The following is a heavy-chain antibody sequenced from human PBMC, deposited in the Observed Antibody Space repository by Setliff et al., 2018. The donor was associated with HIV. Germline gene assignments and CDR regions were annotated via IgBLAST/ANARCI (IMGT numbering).Heavy chain of an antibody. D-gene: IGHD6-19*01. CDR2: ITSNGGRT. CDR3: ASEAGASSGWFGY. V-gene: IGHV3-20*04. Sequence: GSLRLSCAASGFTFNNNGMSWVRQAPGKGLEWVSGITSNGGRTGYADSVKGRFTISRDNARNSLYLQMNSLRAEDTAVYYCASEAGASSGWFGYWGQGTLVTVSS. CDR1: GFTFNNNG. J-gene: IGHJ5*01.